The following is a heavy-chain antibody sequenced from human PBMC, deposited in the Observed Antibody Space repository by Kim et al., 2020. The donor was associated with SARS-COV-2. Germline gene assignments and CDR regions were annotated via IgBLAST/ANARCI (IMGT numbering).Heavy chain of an antibody. CDR2: ISGRESST. CDR1: GFSFSSHA. CDR3: ASSGANWGAFVF. V-gene: IGHV3-23*01. D-gene: IGHD7-27*01. Sequence: GGSLRLSCAASGFSFSSHAMNWVRRAPGKGLEWVSTISGRESSTYIADYVKGRFTISRDNSKDTLYLQMNSLRAEDTAIYYCASSGANWGAFVFWGQG. J-gene: IGHJ3*01.